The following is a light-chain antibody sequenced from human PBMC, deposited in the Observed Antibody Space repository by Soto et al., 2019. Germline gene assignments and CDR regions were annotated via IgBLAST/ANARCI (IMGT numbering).Light chain of an antibody. Sequence: DIQMTQSPSSLSASVGDRATITCRASQDITNYLNWYQQKPGKAPTLLISDASNLESGVPSTFSGSGSGTDFTFTTSSLQTQDFATYFCQQHYSTPPWTFGKGTKVDIK. CDR3: QQHYSTPPWT. CDR1: QDITNY. V-gene: IGKV1-33*01. CDR2: DAS. J-gene: IGKJ1*01.